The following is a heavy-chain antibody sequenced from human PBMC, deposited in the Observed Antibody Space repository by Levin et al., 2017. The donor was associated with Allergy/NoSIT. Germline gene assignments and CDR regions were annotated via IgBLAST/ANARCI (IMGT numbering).Heavy chain of an antibody. J-gene: IGHJ4*02. V-gene: IGHV3-30*18. CDR3: AKDLGSSGDYYVDY. CDR2: ISYDGSNK. Sequence: PGGSLRLSCAASGFTFSSCGMHWVRQAPGKGLEWVAVISYDGSNKYYADSVKGRFTISRDNSKNTLYLQMNSLRAEDTAVYYCAKDLGSSGDYYVDYWGQGTLVTVSS. D-gene: IGHD3-22*01. CDR1: GFTFSSCG.